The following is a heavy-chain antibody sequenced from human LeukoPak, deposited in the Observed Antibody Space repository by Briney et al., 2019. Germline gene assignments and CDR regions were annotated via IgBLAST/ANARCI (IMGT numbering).Heavy chain of an antibody. J-gene: IGHJ4*02. D-gene: IGHD2-8*02. Sequence: ASVKVSCKASGYTFTGYYMHWVRQAPGQGLEWMGRINPNSGGTNYAQKFQGRVTMTRDTSISTAYMELSRLRSDDTAIYYCAKASLGSCTGAKCYHFDNWGQGTLVTVSS. CDR3: AKASLGSCTGAKCYHFDN. CDR2: INPNSGGT. CDR1: GYTFTGYY. V-gene: IGHV1-2*06.